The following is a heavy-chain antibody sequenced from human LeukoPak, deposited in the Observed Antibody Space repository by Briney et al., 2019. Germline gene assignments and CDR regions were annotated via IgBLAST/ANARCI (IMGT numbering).Heavy chain of an antibody. V-gene: IGHV1-18*04. CDR1: GYTFTRYY. D-gene: IGHD4-17*01. CDR2: ISTYHGST. J-gene: IGHJ5*02. CDR3: AKAAGWAYDDYERRFDP. Sequence: ASVKVSCKASGYTFTRYYIHWVRQAPGQGLEWMGWISTYHGSTNSAQKFQGRVTMTTDTSTSTAYMELRSLRSDDTAVYYCAKAAGWAYDDYERRFDPWGQGTLVTVSS.